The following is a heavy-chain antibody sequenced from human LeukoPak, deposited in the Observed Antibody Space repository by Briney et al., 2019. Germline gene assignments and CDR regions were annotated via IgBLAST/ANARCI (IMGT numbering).Heavy chain of an antibody. Sequence: ASVKVSCKTSGGTFSSNAISWVRQAPGQGLEWMGGIIPIFGTANYAQKFQGRVTITTDESTSTAYMELRSLRSEDTAVYYCASSTSYVHLEFDYWGQGTLVTVSS. CDR3: ASSTSYVHLEFDY. CDR2: IIPIFGTA. V-gene: IGHV1-69*05. CDR1: GGTFSSNA. J-gene: IGHJ4*02. D-gene: IGHD3-16*01.